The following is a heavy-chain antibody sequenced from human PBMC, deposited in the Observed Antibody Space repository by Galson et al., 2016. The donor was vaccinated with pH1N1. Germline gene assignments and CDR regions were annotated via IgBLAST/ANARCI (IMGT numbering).Heavy chain of an antibody. J-gene: IGHJ4*02. CDR3: ARVQVSAFFSMDH. CDR1: GFTFSNFP. Sequence: SLRLSCAASGFTFSNFPMHWVRQAPGKGLEWVAHVNEEGIEENYIDSVTGRFIITRDNAKKSVFLQMYSLRGDDTAVYYCARVQVSAFFSMDHWGQGALVTVSS. D-gene: IGHD2-8*01. V-gene: IGHV3-7*03. CDR2: VNEEGIEE.